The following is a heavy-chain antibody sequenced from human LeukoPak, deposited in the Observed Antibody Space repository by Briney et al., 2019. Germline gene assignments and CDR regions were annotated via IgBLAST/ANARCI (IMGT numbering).Heavy chain of an antibody. CDR3: AKGLCSGGSCYWLVVLDPFDI. Sequence: GGSLRLSCAASGFTFSSYAMSWVRQAPGKGLEWVSVISGSGGSTYYADSVEGRFIISRDNSKNTLYLQMSSLRAEDTAVYYCAKGLCSGGSCYWLVVLDPFDIWGQGTMVTVSS. D-gene: IGHD2-15*01. J-gene: IGHJ3*02. CDR1: GFTFSSYA. CDR2: ISGSGGST. V-gene: IGHV3-23*01.